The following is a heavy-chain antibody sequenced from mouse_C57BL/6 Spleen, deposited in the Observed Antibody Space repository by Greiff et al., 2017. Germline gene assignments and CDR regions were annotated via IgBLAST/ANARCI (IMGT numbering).Heavy chain of an antibody. V-gene: IGHV1-55*01. CDR1: SYTFTSYW. J-gene: IGHJ2*01. Sequence: VQLQQPGAELVKPGASVKMSCKASSYTFTSYWITWVKQRPGQGLEWIGDIYPGSGSTNYNEKFKSKATLTVDTSSSTAYMQLSSLTSEDSAVYYCAREGAYYSNGGYYFDYWGQGTTLTVSS. D-gene: IGHD2-5*01. CDR2: IYPGSGST. CDR3: AREGAYYSNGGYYFDY.